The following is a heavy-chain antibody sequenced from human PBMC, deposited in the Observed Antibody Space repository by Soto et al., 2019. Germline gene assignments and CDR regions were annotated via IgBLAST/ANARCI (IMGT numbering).Heavy chain of an antibody. CDR1: GYTFNNFG. V-gene: IGHV1-18*01. J-gene: IGHJ2*01. CDR2: IGPYNGNT. D-gene: IGHD2-15*01. Sequence: QVQLVQSGAEVKKPEASVKVSCKASGYTFNNFGISWVRQAPGQGLEWMGWIGPYNGNTDHAQNFQGRVTMTTDTSTNTAYMELRSLRSDDTALYYCASCYCSVGSCYTCWHFDLWGRGTLVTVSS. CDR3: ASCYCSVGSCYTCWHFDL.